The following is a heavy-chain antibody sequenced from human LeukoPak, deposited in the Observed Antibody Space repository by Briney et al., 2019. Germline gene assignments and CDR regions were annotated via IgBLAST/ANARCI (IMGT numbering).Heavy chain of an antibody. CDR2: IYYSGST. J-gene: IGHJ5*02. Sequence: PSETLSLTCTVSGGSMSSSSYFWGWIRQPPGKGLEWIGSIYYSGSTYYNPSLKSRVTISVDTSQNQFSLKVSSVTAADTAVYYCATSYSSGLVQPFDPWGQGTLVTVSS. V-gene: IGHV4-39*01. D-gene: IGHD6-25*01. CDR1: GGSMSSSSYF. CDR3: ATSYSSGLVQPFDP.